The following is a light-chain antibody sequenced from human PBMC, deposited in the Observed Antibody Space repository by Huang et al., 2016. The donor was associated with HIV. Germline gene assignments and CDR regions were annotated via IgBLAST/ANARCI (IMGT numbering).Light chain of an antibody. CDR2: GAS. J-gene: IGKJ2*01. V-gene: IGKV3-15*01. Sequence: ATLSCGASQSVISNLAWYQQKPGQAPRLLIYGASTRATGIPARFSGSGSGTDFTLIITSLQSEDFAVYYCQHYNNWPYTFGQGTKLEIK. CDR1: QSVISN. CDR3: QHYNNWPYT.